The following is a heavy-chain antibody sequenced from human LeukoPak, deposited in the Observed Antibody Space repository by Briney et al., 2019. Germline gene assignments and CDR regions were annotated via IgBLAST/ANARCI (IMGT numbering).Heavy chain of an antibody. Sequence: GGSLRLSCAASGFTFSSYSMNWVRQAPGKGLEWVAFIRYDGSNKYYADSVKGRFTISRDNSKNTLYLQMNSLRAEDTAVYYCAKGRVLERPSYAFDIWGQGTMVTVSS. D-gene: IGHD1-1*01. CDR1: GFTFSSYS. CDR3: AKGRVLERPSYAFDI. J-gene: IGHJ3*02. CDR2: IRYDGSNK. V-gene: IGHV3-30*02.